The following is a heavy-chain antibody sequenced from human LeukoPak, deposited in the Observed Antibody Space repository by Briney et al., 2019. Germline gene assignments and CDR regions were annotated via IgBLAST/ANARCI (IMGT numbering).Heavy chain of an antibody. Sequence: PGGSLRLSCAASGFTFSNYWMSWVRQAPGKGLEWVAIISYDGSNKYYADSVKGRFTISRDNSKNTLYLQMNSLRAEDTAVYYCAKAFGWYSTSPIDYWGQGTLVTVSS. CDR2: ISYDGSNK. CDR3: AKAFGWYSTSPIDY. CDR1: GFTFSNYW. J-gene: IGHJ4*02. V-gene: IGHV3-30*18. D-gene: IGHD6-6*01.